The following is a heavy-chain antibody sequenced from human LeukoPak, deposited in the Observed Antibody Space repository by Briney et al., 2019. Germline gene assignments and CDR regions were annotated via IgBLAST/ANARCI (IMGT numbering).Heavy chain of an antibody. D-gene: IGHD6-19*01. CDR2: ISSNGGST. Sequence: PGGSLRLSCSASGFTFRSYAMHWVRQAPGKGLEYVSAISSNGGSTYYANSVKGRFTISRDNSKNTLYLQMSSLRAEDTAVYYCVKGSSGWYSGTDYWGQGTLVTVSS. J-gene: IGHJ4*02. CDR3: VKGSSGWYSGTDY. CDR1: GFTFRSYA. V-gene: IGHV3-64D*06.